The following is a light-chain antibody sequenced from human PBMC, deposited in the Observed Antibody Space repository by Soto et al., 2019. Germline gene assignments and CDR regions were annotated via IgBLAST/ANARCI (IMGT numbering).Light chain of an antibody. CDR3: QHYESSPPSYS. V-gene: IGKV3-20*01. J-gene: IGKJ2*01. CDR2: GAS. CDR1: QSLSSSY. Sequence: EIVLTQSPGTLSLSPGERATLSCRASQSLSSSYLAWYQQKPGQAPRLLIYGASSRATGIPDKFSGSGSVTDFTFTISRLEPEDIEVYYWQHYESSPPSYSFGQGTKLEIK.